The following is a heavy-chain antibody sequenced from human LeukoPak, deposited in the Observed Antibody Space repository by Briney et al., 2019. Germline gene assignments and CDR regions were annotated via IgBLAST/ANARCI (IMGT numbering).Heavy chain of an antibody. D-gene: IGHD2-15*01. Sequence: PGGSLRLSCAASGFTFSDYYMSWIRQAPGKGLEWLSYITGSGSTIYYADSVKGRFTISRDNAKNSLYLQMNSPRVEDTAVYYCARHYYHGSGHGGYWGQGTLVTVSS. J-gene: IGHJ4*02. V-gene: IGHV3-11*01. CDR1: GFTFSDYY. CDR3: ARHYYHGSGHGGY. CDR2: ITGSGSTI.